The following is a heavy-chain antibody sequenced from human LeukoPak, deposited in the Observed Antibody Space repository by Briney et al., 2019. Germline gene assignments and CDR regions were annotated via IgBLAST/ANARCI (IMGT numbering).Heavy chain of an antibody. CDR2: IKQDGSEK. J-gene: IGHJ5*02. D-gene: IGHD2-2*01. CDR3: ARDVRLSATSWFDP. Sequence: GGSLRLSCAASGFTFSSYWMSWVRQAPGKGLEWVANIKQDGSEKYYVDSVKGRFTISRDNAKNSLYLQMNSLRAEDTAVYYCARDVRLSATSWFDPWGQGTLATVSS. V-gene: IGHV3-7*01. CDR1: GFTFSSYW.